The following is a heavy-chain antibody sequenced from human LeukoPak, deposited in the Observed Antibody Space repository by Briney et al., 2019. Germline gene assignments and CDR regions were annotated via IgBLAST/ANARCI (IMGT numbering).Heavy chain of an antibody. CDR2: ISSNGGGT. CDR3: AKDLKAYYYDTSDY. D-gene: IGHD3-22*01. CDR1: AFTFSSYA. Sequence: GGSLRLSCAASAFTFSSYAMSWVRQAPGKGLEWVSSISSNGGGTYYADSVKGRFTISRDNSKNTLYLQMNSLRAEDTALYYCAKDLKAYYYDTSDYWGQGTLVNVSS. V-gene: IGHV3-23*01. J-gene: IGHJ4*02.